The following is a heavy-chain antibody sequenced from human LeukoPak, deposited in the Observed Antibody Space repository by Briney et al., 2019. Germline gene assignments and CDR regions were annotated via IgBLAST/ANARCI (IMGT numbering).Heavy chain of an antibody. CDR3: ARVVFPYYYYYGMDV. J-gene: IGHJ6*02. CDR1: GGTFSSYA. D-gene: IGHD2-21*01. CDR2: IIPIFGTA. V-gene: IGHV1-69*01. Sequence: SVKVSCKASGGTFSSYAISWVRQAPGQGLEWMGGIIPIFGTANYAQKFQGRVTITADESTSTAYMELSSLRSGDTAVYYCARVVFPYYYYYGMDVWGQGTTVTVSS.